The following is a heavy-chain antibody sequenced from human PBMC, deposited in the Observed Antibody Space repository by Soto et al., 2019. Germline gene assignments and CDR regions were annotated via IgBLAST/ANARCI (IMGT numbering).Heavy chain of an antibody. CDR1: GFTFSSYG. CDR3: ARGALGYLPTVPDY. CDR2: IWYDGSNK. D-gene: IGHD1-1*01. V-gene: IGHV3-33*01. Sequence: QVQLVESGGGVVQPGRSLRLSCAASGFTFSSYGMHWVRQAPGKGLEWVAVIWYDGSNKYYADSVKGRFTISRDNSKNTLYLQMNSLRAEDTAVYYCARGALGYLPTVPDYWGQGTLVTVSS. J-gene: IGHJ4*02.